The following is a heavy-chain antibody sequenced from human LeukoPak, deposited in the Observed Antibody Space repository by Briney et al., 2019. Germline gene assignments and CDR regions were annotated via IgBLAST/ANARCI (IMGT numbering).Heavy chain of an antibody. J-gene: IGHJ5*02. CDR3: ARVKQYQLLAFDP. CDR1: GYTFTGYY. CDR2: INPNSGGT. V-gene: IGHV1-2*02. Sequence: GASVKVSCKASGYTFTGYYMHWVRQAPGQGLEWMGWINPNSGGTNYAQKFQRRVTMTRDTSISTAYMELSRLRSDDTAVYYCARVKQYQLLAFDPWGQGTLVTVSS. D-gene: IGHD2-2*01.